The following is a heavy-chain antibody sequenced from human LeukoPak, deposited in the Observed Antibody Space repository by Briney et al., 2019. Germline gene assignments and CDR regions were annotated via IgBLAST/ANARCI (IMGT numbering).Heavy chain of an antibody. CDR2: IKQDGSEK. J-gene: IGHJ4*02. D-gene: IGHD6-19*01. Sequence: GGSLRLPCAASGFTSGTYWMSWVRQAPGKGLEWVANIKQDGSEKYYVDSVSGRFTTSRDNAKNSLYLQMNSLRAEDTAVYYCARDRGSSGWYAFDYWGQGTLAPVSS. V-gene: IGHV3-7*01. CDR3: ARDRGSSGWYAFDY. CDR1: GFTSGTYW.